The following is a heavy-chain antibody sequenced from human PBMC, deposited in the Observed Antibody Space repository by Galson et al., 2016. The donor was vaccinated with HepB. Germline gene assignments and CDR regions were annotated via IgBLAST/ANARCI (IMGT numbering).Heavy chain of an antibody. V-gene: IGHV3-48*03. CDR1: GFTFSHHE. CDR3: ARDVPIVDAGGMDV. CDR2: ISSGGHTI. J-gene: IGHJ6*02. Sequence: SLRLSCAASGFTFSHHEMNWVRQTPGKGLEWISHISSGGHTIYYGDSVKGRFTMSRDNAKNSMYLQLTSLRVDDSGIYYCARDVPIVDAGGMDVWGQGTTVIVSS. D-gene: IGHD2-8*01.